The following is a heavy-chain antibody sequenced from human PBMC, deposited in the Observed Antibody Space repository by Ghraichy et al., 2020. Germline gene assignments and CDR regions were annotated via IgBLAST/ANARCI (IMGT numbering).Heavy chain of an antibody. CDR3: ARVARVGLFGVADYGMDV. J-gene: IGHJ6*02. D-gene: IGHD3-3*01. Sequence: GGSLRLSCAASGFTFSTYSMNWVRQAPGKGLEWVSYISSSSRTIYYADSVKGRFTISRDNAKNSLYLQMNSLREEDTAVYYCARVARVGLFGVADYGMDVWGQGTTVTVSS. V-gene: IGHV3-48*02. CDR1: GFTFSTYS. CDR2: ISSSSRTI.